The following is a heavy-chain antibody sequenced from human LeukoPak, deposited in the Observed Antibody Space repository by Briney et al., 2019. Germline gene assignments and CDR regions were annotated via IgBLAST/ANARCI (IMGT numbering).Heavy chain of an antibody. J-gene: IGHJ2*01. CDR1: GYTFTSYY. CDR2: INPSGSST. D-gene: IGHD3-22*01. V-gene: IGHV1-46*01. CDR3: ARNGQYYYDIFSFDL. Sequence: ASVKASCKASGYTFTSYYMHWVRQAPGQGLEWMGIINPSGSSTSYAQKFQGRVTMTRDMSTSTVYMELSSLRSEDTAVYYCARNGQYYYDIFSFDLWGRGTLVTVSS.